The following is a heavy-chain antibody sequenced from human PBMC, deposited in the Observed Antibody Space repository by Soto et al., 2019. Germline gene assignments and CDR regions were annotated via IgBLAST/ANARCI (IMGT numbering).Heavy chain of an antibody. CDR3: ARDSSKRSITMIVVVSRPDAFDI. CDR2: ISSSSSTI. Sequence: GGSLRLSCAASGFTFSVYSMNRIRQAPGKGLEWVSYISSSSSTIYYADSVKGRLTISRDNAKNSLYLQMNSPRDEDTAVYYCARDSSKRSITMIVVVSRPDAFDIWGQGTMVTVSS. D-gene: IGHD3-22*01. V-gene: IGHV3-48*02. J-gene: IGHJ3*02. CDR1: GFTFSVYS.